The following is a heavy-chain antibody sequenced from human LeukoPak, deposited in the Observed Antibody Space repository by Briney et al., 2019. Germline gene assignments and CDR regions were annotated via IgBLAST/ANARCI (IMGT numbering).Heavy chain of an antibody. V-gene: IGHV4-59*08. Sequence: SETLSLTCTVSGGSISSYYWSWIRQPPGKGLEWIGYIYYSGSTNYNPSLKSRVTISVDTSKNQFSLKLSSVTAADTAVYYCARGGTRYYGSGSYYKWENWFDPWGQGTLVTVSS. CDR2: IYYSGST. CDR1: GGSISSYY. CDR3: ARGGTRYYGSGSYYKWENWFDP. J-gene: IGHJ5*02. D-gene: IGHD3-10*01.